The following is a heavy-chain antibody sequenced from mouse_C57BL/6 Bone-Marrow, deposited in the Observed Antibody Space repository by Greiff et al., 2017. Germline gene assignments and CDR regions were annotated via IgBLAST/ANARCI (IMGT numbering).Heavy chain of an antibody. CDR2: IYPGSGST. D-gene: IGHD2-1*01. J-gene: IGHJ4*01. CDR3: ANSIYYGNYVRARDY. Sequence: QVQLQQPGAELVKPGASVKMSCKASGYTFTSYWITWVKQRPGQGLEWIGDIYPGSGSTNYNEKFKSKATLTVDTSSSTAYMQLSSLTSEDSAVYYCANSIYYGNYVRARDYWGQGTSGTVSS. CDR1: GYTFTSYW. V-gene: IGHV1-55*01.